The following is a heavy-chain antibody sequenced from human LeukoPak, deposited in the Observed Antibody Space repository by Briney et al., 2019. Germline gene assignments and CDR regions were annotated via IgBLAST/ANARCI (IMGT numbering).Heavy chain of an antibody. CDR3: ARDSGDSSGYYPGY. Sequence: PGGSLRLSCAASGFTFSTFWMSWVRQAPGKGLERVANIKEDGSVKYYLDSVKGRFTISRDNAKSSLYLQMNSLRAEDTAVYYCARDSGDSSGYYPGYWGQGTLVTVSS. CDR2: IKEDGSVK. D-gene: IGHD3-22*01. J-gene: IGHJ4*02. V-gene: IGHV3-7*01. CDR1: GFTFSTFW.